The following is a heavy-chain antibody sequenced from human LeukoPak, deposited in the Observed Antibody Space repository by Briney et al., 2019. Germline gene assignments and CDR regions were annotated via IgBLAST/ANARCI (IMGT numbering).Heavy chain of an antibody. CDR3: ANWAATIRNFNY. V-gene: IGHV1-2*02. Sequence: ASVKVSCKASGYTFTGYYIHWVRQAPGQGLEWMGWIDPNSGGTNFAQKFQGRVTMTTDTSITTAYMELTRLRSDDTAVYYCANWAATIRNFNYWGQGTLVTVSS. J-gene: IGHJ4*02. D-gene: IGHD5-12*01. CDR1: GYTFTGYY. CDR2: IDPNSGGT.